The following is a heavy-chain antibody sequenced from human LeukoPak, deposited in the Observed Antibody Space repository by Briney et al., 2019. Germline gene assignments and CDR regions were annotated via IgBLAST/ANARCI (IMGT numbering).Heavy chain of an antibody. D-gene: IGHD3-22*01. V-gene: IGHV3-23*01. Sequence: PGGSLRLSCAASGFAFSNFPMTWVRQAPGKGLQGVSSISASGADTYYQDSVKGRFTISRDNSKNTVYLQMSSLRAEDTAVYYCAKILGHDSDGYYYYGMDVWGQGTPVIVFS. J-gene: IGHJ6*02. CDR2: ISASGADT. CDR3: AKILGHDSDGYYYYGMDV. CDR1: GFAFSNFP.